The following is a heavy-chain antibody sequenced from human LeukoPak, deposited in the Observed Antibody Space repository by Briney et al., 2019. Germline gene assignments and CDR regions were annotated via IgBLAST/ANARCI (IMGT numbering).Heavy chain of an antibody. J-gene: IGHJ3*02. Sequence: SETLSLTCAVYGGSFSGYYWGWIRQPPGKGLDCLGTTYSRGSTYNPSLTSRVTISVDRSKNQFSLKLSSVTAADTAVYYCARSGPTAGRPDGFDIWGQGTMVTVSS. CDR3: ARSGPTAGRPDGFDI. CDR2: TYSRGST. V-gene: IGHV4-34*01. D-gene: IGHD2-2*01. CDR1: GGSFSGYY.